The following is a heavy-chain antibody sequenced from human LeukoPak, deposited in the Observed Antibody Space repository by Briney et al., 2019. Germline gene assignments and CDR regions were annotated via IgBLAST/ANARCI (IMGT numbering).Heavy chain of an antibody. D-gene: IGHD2-2*02. J-gene: IGHJ4*02. CDR3: AREGAGPAAINYFDY. V-gene: IGHV3-11*01. CDR2: ISSSGSTI. Sequence: PGGSLRLSCAASGFTSSDYYMSWIRQAPGKGLEWVSYISSSGSTIYYADSVKGRFTISRDNAKNSLYLQMNSLRAEDTAVYYCAREGAGPAAINYFDYWGQGTLVTVSS. CDR1: GFTSSDYY.